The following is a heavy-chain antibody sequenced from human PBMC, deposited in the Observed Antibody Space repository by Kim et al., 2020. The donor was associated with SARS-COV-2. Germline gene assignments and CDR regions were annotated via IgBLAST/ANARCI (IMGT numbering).Heavy chain of an antibody. Sequence: GGSLRLSCAASGFTFSSYAMSWVRQAPGKGLEWVSAISGSGGSTYYADSVKGRFTISRDNSKNTLYLQMNSLRAEDTAVYYCAKDSSAXXGYDXXYYYYGXXXWGQGTXXTXSS. D-gene: IGHD5-12*01. V-gene: IGHV3-23*01. CDR3: AKDSSAXXGYDXXYYYYGXXX. CDR1: GFTFSSYA. J-gene: IGHJ6*02. CDR2: ISGSGGST.